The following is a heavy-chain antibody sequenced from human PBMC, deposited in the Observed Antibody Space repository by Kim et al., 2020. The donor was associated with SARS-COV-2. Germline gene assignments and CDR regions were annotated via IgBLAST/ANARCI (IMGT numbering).Heavy chain of an antibody. V-gene: IGHV3-23*01. J-gene: IGHJ4*02. CDR3: AKDIRGLDMAFDY. D-gene: IGHD3-10*01. Sequence: YADSVKGRFTITRDRSKNTLSLQMNGMRGEDTALYYCAKDIRGLDMAFDYWGQGTPVTVSS.